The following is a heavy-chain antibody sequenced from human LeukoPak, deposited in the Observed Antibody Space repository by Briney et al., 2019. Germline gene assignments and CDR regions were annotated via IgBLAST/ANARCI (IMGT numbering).Heavy chain of an antibody. CDR1: GYTFTSYY. Sequence: ASVKVSCTASGYTFTSYYMHWVRQAPGQGLEWMGIINPSGGSTSYAQKFQGRVTMTRDMSTSTVYMELSSLRSDDTAVYYCARDARQYSGSYYRGNWFDPWGQGTLVTVSS. V-gene: IGHV1-46*01. CDR2: INPSGGST. D-gene: IGHD1-26*01. CDR3: ARDARQYSGSYYRGNWFDP. J-gene: IGHJ5*02.